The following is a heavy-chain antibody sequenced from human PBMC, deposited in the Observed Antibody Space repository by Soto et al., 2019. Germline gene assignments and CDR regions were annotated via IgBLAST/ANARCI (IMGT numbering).Heavy chain of an antibody. V-gene: IGHV3-9*01. CDR1: GFTFDDYA. Sequence: DEQLVESGGGLVQPGRSLRLSCAASGFTFDDYAMHWVRQAPGKGLEWVSGITWNSGSIGYADSVKGRFTISRDNAKNSLYLQMNSLRAEDTALYYCAKGRMEGPWGQGTLVTVSS. CDR3: AKGRMEGP. D-gene: IGHD1-1*01. CDR2: ITWNSGSI. J-gene: IGHJ5*02.